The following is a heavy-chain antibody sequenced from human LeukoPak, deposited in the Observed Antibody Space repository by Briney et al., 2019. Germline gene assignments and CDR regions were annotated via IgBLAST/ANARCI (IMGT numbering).Heavy chain of an antibody. V-gene: IGHV3-23*01. J-gene: IGHJ4*02. CDR1: GSTFSSYA. D-gene: IGHD2-15*01. CDR3: AKDYAGYCSGGSCYPYYYFDY. Sequence: GGSLRLSCAASGSTFSSYAMSWVRQAPGKGLEWVSAISSSGGSTYYADSVKGRFTISRDNSKNTLYLQMNSLRAEDTAVYYCAKDYAGYCSGGSCYPYYYFDYWGQGTLVTVSS. CDR2: ISSSGGST.